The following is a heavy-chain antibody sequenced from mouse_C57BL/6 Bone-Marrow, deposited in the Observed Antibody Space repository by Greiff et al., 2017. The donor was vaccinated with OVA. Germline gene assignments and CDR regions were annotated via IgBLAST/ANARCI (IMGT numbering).Heavy chain of an antibody. Sequence: ESGPGLVKPSQSLSLTCSVTGYSITSGYYWNWIRQFPGNKLEWMGYISYDGSNNYNPSLKNRISITRDTSKNQFFLKLNSVTTEDTATYYCARVGYGGFAYWGQGTLVTVSA. J-gene: IGHJ3*01. CDR2: ISYDGSN. CDR3: ARVGYGGFAY. V-gene: IGHV3-6*01. D-gene: IGHD1-1*02. CDR1: GYSITSGYY.